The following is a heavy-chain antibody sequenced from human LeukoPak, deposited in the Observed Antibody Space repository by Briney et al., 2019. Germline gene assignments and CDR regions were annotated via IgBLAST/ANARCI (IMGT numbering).Heavy chain of an antibody. J-gene: IGHJ4*02. D-gene: IGHD3-22*01. CDR3: ARETPPYDNPDY. CDR1: GGSISSGSYY. V-gene: IGHV4-61*02. Sequence: PSETLSLTCTVSGGSISSGSYYWSWIRQPAGKGLEWFGRTHTTGSTNHNPSLKSRVTISMNTSENQFSLKLSSVTAADTAVYYCARETPPYDNPDYWGQGALVTVSS. CDR2: THTTGST.